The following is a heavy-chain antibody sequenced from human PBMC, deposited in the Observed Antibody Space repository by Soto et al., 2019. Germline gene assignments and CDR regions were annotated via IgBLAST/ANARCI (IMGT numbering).Heavy chain of an antibody. V-gene: IGHV6-1*01. J-gene: IGHJ4*01. CDR1: GDSVSSNSAG. CDR3: ARGEQYSGRIFDY. CDR2: TYYRSKWYY. Sequence: QPLSLPCAITGDSVSSNSAGCSLVRHSPSRGLEWLGRTYYRSKWYYEYAVSVRGRITINPDTSKNQYSLQLNSVTPEDTAVYFCARGEQYSGRIFDYWGQGTLVTVSS. D-gene: IGHD1-26*01.